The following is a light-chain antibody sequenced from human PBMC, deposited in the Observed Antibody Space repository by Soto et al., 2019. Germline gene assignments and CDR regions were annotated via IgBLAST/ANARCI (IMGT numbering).Light chain of an antibody. CDR2: EVT. CDR3: SSYTSSAYVD. J-gene: IGLJ2*01. Sequence: QSALTQPASVSGSPGQSITISCTGTSSDVGGFNYVSWYQLHPGKVPKLMIYEVTNRPSGISNRFSGSKSGNTASLTVSGLQAEDEADYYCSSYTSSAYVDFGGGTKVTVL. CDR1: SSDVGGFNY. V-gene: IGLV2-14*01.